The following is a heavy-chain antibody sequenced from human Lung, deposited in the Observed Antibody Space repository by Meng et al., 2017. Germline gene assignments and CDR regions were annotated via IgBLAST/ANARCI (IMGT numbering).Heavy chain of an antibody. V-gene: IGHV1-8*01. CDR1: GYTFTSHD. Sequence: ASVKVSCKASGYTFTSHDINWVRQATAQGLEWMGWMNPNSGNAGYTQKFQGRVTMTRNTSISTAYMELSSLRSVDTAVYYCASSPSHSSGYYYDWGQGTLVTVSS. CDR3: ASSPSHSSGYYYD. CDR2: MNPNSGNA. J-gene: IGHJ4*02. D-gene: IGHD3-22*01.